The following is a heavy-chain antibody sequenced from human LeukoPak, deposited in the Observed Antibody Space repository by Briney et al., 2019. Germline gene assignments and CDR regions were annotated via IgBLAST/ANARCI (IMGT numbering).Heavy chain of an antibody. CDR2: IYYSGST. CDR1: GGSISSSRSYH. D-gene: IGHD2-15*01. V-gene: IGHV4-39*01. J-gene: IGHJ4*02. Sequence: PSETLSLTCTVSGGSISSSRSYHWAWIRQPPGKGLEWIGSIYYSGSTYYNLSVKSRVTISVDTSKNRFSLSLRSVTAADTAVYNCGTLASTCTGGSCYQYYFDYWGQGTLVTVSS. CDR3: GTLASTCTGGSCYQYYFDY.